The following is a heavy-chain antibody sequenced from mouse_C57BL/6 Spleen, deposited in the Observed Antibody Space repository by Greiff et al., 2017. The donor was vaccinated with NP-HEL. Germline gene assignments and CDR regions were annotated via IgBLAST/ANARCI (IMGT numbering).Heavy chain of an antibody. CDR2: IDPETGGT. CDR1: GYTFTDYE. CDR3: TRRSTVVARGDAMDY. D-gene: IGHD1-1*01. Sequence: QVQLQQSGAELVRPGASVTLSCKASGYTFTDYEMHWVKQTPVHGLEWIGAIDPETGGTAYNQKFKGKAILTADKSSSTAYMELRSLTSEDSAVYYCTRRSTVVARGDAMDYWGQGTSVTVSS. V-gene: IGHV1-15*01. J-gene: IGHJ4*01.